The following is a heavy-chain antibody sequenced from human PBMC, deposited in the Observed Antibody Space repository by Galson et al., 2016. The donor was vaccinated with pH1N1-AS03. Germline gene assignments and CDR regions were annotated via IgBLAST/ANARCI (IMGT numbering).Heavy chain of an antibody. J-gene: IGHJ6*02. CDR2: IIPTYGTS. Sequence: SVKVSCKASGGTFSNYAFNWVRLAPGQGLEWMGGIIPTYGTSNYAQKFQGRVTITADESTSTTYMDLSSLRSEDTAVYFCARRRLDPFRGASGWYFYFYGMDVWGQGTTVIVSS. V-gene: IGHV1-69*13. CDR3: ARRRLDPFRGASGWYFYFYGMDV. CDR1: GGTFSNYA. D-gene: IGHD6-25*01.